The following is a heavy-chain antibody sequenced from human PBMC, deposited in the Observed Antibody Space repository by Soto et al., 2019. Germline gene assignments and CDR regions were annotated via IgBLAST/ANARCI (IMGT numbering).Heavy chain of an antibody. CDR3: ARGEITMVRGAPNWFDP. CDR2: IIPIFGTA. CDR1: GGTFSSYA. V-gene: IGHV1-69*12. J-gene: IGHJ5*02. D-gene: IGHD3-10*01. Sequence: QVQLVQSGAEVKKPGSSVKVSCKASGGTFSSYAISWVRQAPGQGLEWMGGIIPIFGTANYAQKFQGRVTSTADESTSTAYMELSSLRSEDTAVYYCARGEITMVRGAPNWFDPWGQGTLVTVSS.